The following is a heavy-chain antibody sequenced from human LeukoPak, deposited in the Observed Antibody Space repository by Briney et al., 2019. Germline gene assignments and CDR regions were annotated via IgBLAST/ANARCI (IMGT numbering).Heavy chain of an antibody. J-gene: IGHJ4*02. CDR2: ISSSTI. CDR1: GFTFSSYS. V-gene: IGHV3-48*01. D-gene: IGHD6-13*01. CDR3: ARDEAAGWYFDY. Sequence: PGGSLRLSCAASGFTFSSYSMNWVRQAPGKGLEWVSYISSSTIYYADSVKGRFTISRGNAKNSLYLQMNSLRAEDTAVYYCARDEAAGWYFDYWGQGTLATVSS.